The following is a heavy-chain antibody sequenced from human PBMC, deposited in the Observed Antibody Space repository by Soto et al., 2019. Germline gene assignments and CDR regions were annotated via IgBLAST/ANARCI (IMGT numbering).Heavy chain of an antibody. V-gene: IGHV4-39*01. D-gene: IGHD3-3*01. CDR1: GGSISSSSYY. J-gene: IGHJ4*02. CDR2: IYYSGST. Sequence: SETLSLTCTVSGGSISSSSYYWGWIRQPPGKGLEWIGSIYYSGSTYYNPPLKSRVTISVDTSKNQFSLKLSSVTAADTAVYYCARHRSRITIFGVAYDWGQGTLVTVSS. CDR3: ARHRSRITIFGVAYD.